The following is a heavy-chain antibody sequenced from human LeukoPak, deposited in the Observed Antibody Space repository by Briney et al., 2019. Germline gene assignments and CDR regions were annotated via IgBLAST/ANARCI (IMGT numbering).Heavy chain of an antibody. D-gene: IGHD6-19*01. CDR2: ISGSGGST. CDR1: GFTFSSYA. CDR3: ARAGHRDSSGFYGMDV. V-gene: IGHV3-23*01. J-gene: IGHJ6*02. Sequence: GGSLRLSCAASGFTFSSYAMSWVRQAPGKGLEWVSAISGSGGSTYYADSVKGRFTISRDNSKNTLYLQMNSLRAEDTAVYYCARAGHRDSSGFYGMDVWGQGTTVTVSS.